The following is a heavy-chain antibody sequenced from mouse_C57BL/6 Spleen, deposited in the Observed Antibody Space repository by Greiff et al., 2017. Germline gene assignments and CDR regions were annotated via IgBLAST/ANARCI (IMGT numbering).Heavy chain of an antibody. V-gene: IGHV1-61*01. CDR3: ARGGHSSGYDY. J-gene: IGHJ2*01. D-gene: IGHD3-1*01. Sequence: QVQLQQPGAELVRPGSSVKLSCKASGYTFTSYWMDWVKQRPGQGLEWIGNIYPSDSETHYNQKFKDKATLTVDKSSSTAYMQRSSLTSEDSAVYYCARGGHSSGYDYWGQGTTLTVSS. CDR2: IYPSDSET. CDR1: GYTFTSYW.